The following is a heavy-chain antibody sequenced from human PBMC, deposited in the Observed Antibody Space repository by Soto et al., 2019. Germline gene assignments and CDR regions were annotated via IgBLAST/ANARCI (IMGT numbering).Heavy chain of an antibody. CDR3: ARQERRLQGLYYFDY. J-gene: IGHJ4*02. V-gene: IGHV4-39*01. D-gene: IGHD4-4*01. Sequence: SETLSLTCTVSGGSISSSSYYWGWIRQPPGKGLEWIGSIYYSGSTYYNPSLKSRVTISVDTSKNQFSLKLSSVTAADTAVYYCARQERRLQGLYYFDYWGQGTLVTVSS. CDR2: IYYSGST. CDR1: GGSISSSSYY.